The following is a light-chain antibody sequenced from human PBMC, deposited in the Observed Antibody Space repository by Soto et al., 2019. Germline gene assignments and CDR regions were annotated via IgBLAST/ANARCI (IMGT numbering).Light chain of an antibody. V-gene: IGKV1-8*01. CDR2: AAS. Sequence: AIRMTQSPSSLSASTGDRVTITCRASQGISSYLAWYQQKPGKAPKLLIYAASTLQSGVPSRFSGSGSGTDFTLTISCLQSEDFATYYCQQYNSYSEAFGQGTKVELK. J-gene: IGKJ1*01. CDR1: QGISSY. CDR3: QQYNSYSEA.